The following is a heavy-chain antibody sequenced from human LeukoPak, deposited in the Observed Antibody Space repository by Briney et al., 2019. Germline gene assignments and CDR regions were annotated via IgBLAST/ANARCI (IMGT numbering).Heavy chain of an antibody. D-gene: IGHD2-2*01. Sequence: GGSLRLPCAASGFTFDDYGMSWVRQAPGKGPESVSGINWNGGSTGYADSVKGRFTISRDNAKNSLYLQMNSLRAEDTALYYCARGYCSSTSCYFDYWGQGSLVTVSS. CDR3: ARGYCSSTSCYFDY. CDR1: GFTFDDYG. CDR2: INWNGGST. V-gene: IGHV3-20*04. J-gene: IGHJ4*02.